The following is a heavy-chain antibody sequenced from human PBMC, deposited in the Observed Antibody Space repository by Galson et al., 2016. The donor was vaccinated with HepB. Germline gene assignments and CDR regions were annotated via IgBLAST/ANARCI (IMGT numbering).Heavy chain of an antibody. Sequence: SETLSLTCTVSGGSISNDYWWSWVRQSPGKGLEWIGEIYQTGTANYNPSFTRRATISVDKSKNQFSLRLDSVTAADTAVYYCARGPLGTAATMAFDYWGQGTLVSVSS. J-gene: IGHJ4*02. CDR1: GGSISNDYW. V-gene: IGHV4-4*02. CDR3: ARGPLGTAATMAFDY. CDR2: IYQTGTA. D-gene: IGHD4/OR15-4a*01.